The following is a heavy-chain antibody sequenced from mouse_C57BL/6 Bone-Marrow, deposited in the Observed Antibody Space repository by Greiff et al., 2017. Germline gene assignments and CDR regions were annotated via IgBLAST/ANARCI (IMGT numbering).Heavy chain of an antibody. Sequence: EVQLVESGGDLVKPGGSLKLSCAASGFTFSSYGMSWVRQTPDKRLEWVATISSGGSSTYYPDSVKGRFTISRDHAKNTLYLQMSSLKSEDTAMYYGAREGDYDGDAMDYWGQGTTVTVSS. V-gene: IGHV5-6*01. J-gene: IGHJ4*01. CDR3: AREGDYDGDAMDY. CDR2: ISSGGSST. CDR1: GFTFSSYG. D-gene: IGHD2-4*01.